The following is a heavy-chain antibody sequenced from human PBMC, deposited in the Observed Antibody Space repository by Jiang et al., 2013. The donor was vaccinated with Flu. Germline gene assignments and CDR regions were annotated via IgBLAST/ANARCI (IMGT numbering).Heavy chain of an antibody. Sequence: QLVESGGDLVQPGGSLRLSCAASGFTFNSYWIHWVRQSPGKGLVWVSRINGDGTSITYADSVKGRFTISRDNAKSRIYLQMNSLTAEDTAVYYCARGCCGEPGWFDSWGQGTLVTVSS. V-gene: IGHV3-74*01. CDR1: GFTFNSYW. J-gene: IGHJ5*01. CDR2: INGDGTSI. CDR3: ARGCCGEPGWFDS. D-gene: IGHD2-21*01.